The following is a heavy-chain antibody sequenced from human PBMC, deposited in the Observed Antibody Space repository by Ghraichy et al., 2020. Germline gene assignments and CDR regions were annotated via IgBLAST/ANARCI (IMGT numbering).Heavy chain of an antibody. CDR2: ISYDGSNK. CDR3: ARQAGGPYY. J-gene: IGHJ4*02. D-gene: IGHD3-16*01. Sequence: GGSLRLSCAASGFTFSSYAMHWVRQAPGKGLEWVAVISYDGSNKYYADSVKGRFTISRDNSKNMLYLQMNSLRAEDTAVYYCARQAGGPYYWGQGTLVTVSS. V-gene: IGHV3-30-3*01. CDR1: GFTFSSYA.